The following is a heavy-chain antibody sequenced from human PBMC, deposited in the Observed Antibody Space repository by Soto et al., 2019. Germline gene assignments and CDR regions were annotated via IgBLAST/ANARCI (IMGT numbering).Heavy chain of an antibody. J-gene: IGHJ5*02. CDR1: GYTFTSYA. CDR2: INAGNGNT. Sequence: QVQLVQSGAEVKKPGASVKVSCKASGYTFTSYAMHWVRQAPGQRLERMGWINAGNGNTKYSQKFQGRVTITRDTSASTAYMELSSLRSEDTAVYYCARSYIVVVPAAITGGRWFDPWGQGTLVPVSS. V-gene: IGHV1-3*01. D-gene: IGHD2-2*01. CDR3: ARSYIVVVPAAITGGRWFDP.